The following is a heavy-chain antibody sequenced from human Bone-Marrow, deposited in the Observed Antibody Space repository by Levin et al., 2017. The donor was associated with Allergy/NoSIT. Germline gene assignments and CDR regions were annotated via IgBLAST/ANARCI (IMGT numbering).Heavy chain of an antibody. D-gene: IGHD2-2*01. CDR1: GFTFSSYS. V-gene: IGHV3-21*01. J-gene: IGHJ6*03. Sequence: PGGSLRLSCAASGFTFSSYSMNWVRQAPGKGLEWVSSISSSSSYIYYADSVKGRFTISRDNAKNSLYLQMNSLRAEDTAVYYCARDIVVVPAATRWYYYYYYYMDVWGKGTTVTVSS. CDR3: ARDIVVVPAATRWYYYYYYYMDV. CDR2: ISSSSSYI.